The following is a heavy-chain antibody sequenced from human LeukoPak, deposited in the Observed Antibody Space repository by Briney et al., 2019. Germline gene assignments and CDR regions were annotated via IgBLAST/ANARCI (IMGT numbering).Heavy chain of an antibody. CDR1: GGTFSSYA. D-gene: IGHD3-22*01. Sequence: SVKVSCKASGGTFSSYAISWVRQAPGQGLEWMGGIIPIFGTANYAQKFQGRVTITTDESTSTAYMELSSLRPEDTAVYYCARGQINYDSSGYYYGYFQHWGQGTLVTVSS. CDR2: IIPIFGTA. J-gene: IGHJ1*01. CDR3: ARGQINYDSSGYYYGYFQH. V-gene: IGHV1-69*05.